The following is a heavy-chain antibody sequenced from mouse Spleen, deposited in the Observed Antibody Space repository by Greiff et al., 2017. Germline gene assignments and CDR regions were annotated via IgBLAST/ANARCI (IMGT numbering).Heavy chain of an antibody. Sequence: EVMLVESGGGLVQPKGSLKLSCAASGFTFNTYAMHWVRQAPGKGLEWVACIRSKSSNYATYYADSVKDRFTISRDDSQSMLYLQMNNLKTEDTAMYYCVRGEHYGNPFAYWGQGTLVTVSA. CDR3: VRGEHYGNPFAY. J-gene: IGHJ3*01. V-gene: IGHV10-3*01. CDR1: GFTFNTYA. CDR2: IRSKSSNYAT. D-gene: IGHD2-1*01.